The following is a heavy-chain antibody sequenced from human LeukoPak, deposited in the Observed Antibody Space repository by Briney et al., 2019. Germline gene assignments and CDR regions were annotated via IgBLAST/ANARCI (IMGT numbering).Heavy chain of an antibody. Sequence: QPGGSLRLSCAASGFTFSRYAMHWVRQAPGKGLEWVAVISRDGENQNYADSVKGRLTISRDNSKNTLFLQMNSLRADDTAVYYCARDPGYDSSGYWGYWGQGTLVTVSS. D-gene: IGHD3-22*01. V-gene: IGHV3-30*04. CDR1: GFTFSRYA. CDR3: ARDPGYDSSGYWGY. CDR2: ISRDGENQ. J-gene: IGHJ4*02.